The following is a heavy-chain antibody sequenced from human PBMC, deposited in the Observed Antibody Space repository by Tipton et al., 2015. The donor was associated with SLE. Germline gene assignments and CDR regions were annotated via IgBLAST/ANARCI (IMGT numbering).Heavy chain of an antibody. CDR3: ASGRYSYGLHLDY. CDR2: IYHSGST. Sequence: TLSLTCAVSGGSISSGGYSWSWIRQPPGKGLEWIGYIYHSGSTYYNPSLKSRVTISVDRSKNQFSLKLSSVTAADTAVYYCASGRYSYGLHLDYWGQGTLVTVSS. V-gene: IGHV4-30-2*01. D-gene: IGHD5-18*01. J-gene: IGHJ4*02. CDR1: GGSISSGGYS.